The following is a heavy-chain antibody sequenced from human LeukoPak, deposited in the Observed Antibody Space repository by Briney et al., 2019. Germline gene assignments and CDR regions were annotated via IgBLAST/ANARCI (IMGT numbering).Heavy chain of an antibody. Sequence: GGSLRLSCAASGFTFSNAWMSWVRQAPGKGLEYVSAISSNGGSTYYANSVKGRFTISRDNSKNTLYLQMGSLRAEDMAVYYCARDWGFRATNGLCDYWGQGTLVTVSS. J-gene: IGHJ4*02. CDR3: ARDWGFRATNGLCDY. CDR1: GFTFSNAW. D-gene: IGHD3-16*01. CDR2: ISSNGGST. V-gene: IGHV3-64*01.